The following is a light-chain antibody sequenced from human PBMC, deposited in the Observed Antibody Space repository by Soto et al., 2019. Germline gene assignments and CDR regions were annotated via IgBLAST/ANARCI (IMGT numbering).Light chain of an antibody. V-gene: IGKV1-12*01. J-gene: IGKJ5*01. CDR2: AAS. CDR3: QQANSFST. CDR1: QGISSW. Sequence: DIPVSQSPSKLTASLGAGVSITCRASQGISSWLAWYQQKPGKAPKLLIYAASSLQGGVPSRFSGTGSATEFTLTISSLQPEDFATYYCQQANSFSTFGQGTQLEI.